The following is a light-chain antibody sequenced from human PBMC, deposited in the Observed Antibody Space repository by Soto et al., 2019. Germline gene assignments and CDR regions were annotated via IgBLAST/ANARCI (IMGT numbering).Light chain of an antibody. CDR1: QSVSSN. J-gene: IGKJ5*01. CDR3: QQYNTWPPIT. Sequence: EIVMTQSPATLSVSPGERATLSCRASQSVSSNLAWYQQKPGQAPRLLIYGASIRATGIPARFSGSGSWTEFTLPIISLQSEDFAVYYCQQYNTWPPITFGQGTRLEI. CDR2: GAS. V-gene: IGKV3-15*01.